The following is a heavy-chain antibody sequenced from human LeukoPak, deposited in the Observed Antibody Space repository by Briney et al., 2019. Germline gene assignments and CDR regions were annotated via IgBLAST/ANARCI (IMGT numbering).Heavy chain of an antibody. V-gene: IGHV4-59*01. CDR3: ASGGFGELFPSHHDAFDI. CDR1: GGSISSYY. D-gene: IGHD3-10*01. CDR2: IYYSGSI. Sequence: SETLSLTCTVSGGSISSYYWSWIRQPPGKGLEWIGYIYYSGSINYNPSLKSRVTISVDTSKNQFSLKLSSVTAADTAVYYCASGGFGELFPSHHDAFDIWGQGTMVTVSS. J-gene: IGHJ3*02.